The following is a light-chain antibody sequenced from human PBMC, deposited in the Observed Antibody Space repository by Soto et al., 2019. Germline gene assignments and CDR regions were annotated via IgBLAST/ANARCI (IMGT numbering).Light chain of an antibody. J-gene: IGKJ4*01. Sequence: DVVMTQSPLSLPVTLGQPASISCRSSQSLVYSDGNTYLNWFQQRPGQSPRRLIFQVSNRDSGVPDRFGGSGSGTDFTLKISRVEAEDVGVYYCMQSTDWPPPFGGGTKVEIK. CDR2: QVS. V-gene: IGKV2-30*01. CDR3: MQSTDWPPP. CDR1: QSLVYSDGNTY.